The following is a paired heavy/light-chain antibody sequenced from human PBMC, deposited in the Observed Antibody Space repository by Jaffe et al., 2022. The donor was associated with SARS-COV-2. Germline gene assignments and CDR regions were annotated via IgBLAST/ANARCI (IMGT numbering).Light chain of an antibody. J-gene: IGLJ1*01. V-gene: IGLV2-11*01. CDR1: SGDVGGFHY. CDR2: DVN. CDR3: SSYAGNKIFV. Sequence: QSALTQPRSVSGSPGQSVTISCTGSSGDVGGFHYVSWYQQHPVKAPKLIIFDVNKRPSGVPDRFSGSKSGNTASLIISGLQADDEADYFCSSYAGNKIFVFGSGTKVNVL.
Heavy chain of an antibody. CDR1: GFNFADYA. CDR2: ISWDSSTI. V-gene: IGHV3-9*01. Sequence: EVQLAESGGGLVQPGRSLRLSCAASGFNFADYAMHWVRQAPGKGLEWVSGISWDSSTIGYADSVKGRVTISRDNAKNSLYLQMNSLSPEDTALYYCAKEIRPLFYYYGMDVWGQGTTVAVSS. CDR3: AKEIRPLFYYYGMDV. J-gene: IGHJ6*02.